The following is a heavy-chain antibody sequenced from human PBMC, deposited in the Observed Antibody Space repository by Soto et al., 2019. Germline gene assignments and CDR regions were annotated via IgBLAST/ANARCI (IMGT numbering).Heavy chain of an antibody. CDR3: ARASATIAAAAIFDY. CDR2: IYQSGST. CDR1: GGAISSSKW. J-gene: IGHJ4*02. V-gene: IGHV4-4*02. D-gene: IGHD6-13*01. Sequence: QVQLQESGPGLVKPSGTLSLTCAVSGGAISSSKWWSWVRQPPGKGLEWIWEIYQSGSTNYNPSLESRVRMSVDKSRNQFSLKLTSVSAADTAVYYCARASATIAAAAIFDYWGQGTLVTVSS.